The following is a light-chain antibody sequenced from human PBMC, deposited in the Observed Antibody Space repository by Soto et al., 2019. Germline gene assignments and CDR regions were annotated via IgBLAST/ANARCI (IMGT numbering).Light chain of an antibody. J-gene: IGKJ3*01. V-gene: IGKV3-11*01. CDR3: QQRGNWPPT. CDR1: QSVSSN. Sequence: EVVLTQSPATLSLSPGERATLSCRASQSVSSNLAWYQQKPGQTPRLLIYDASNRATGIPARFSGSGSGTDFTLTISSLEPEDFAFYFCQQRGNWPPTFGPGTKVDI. CDR2: DAS.